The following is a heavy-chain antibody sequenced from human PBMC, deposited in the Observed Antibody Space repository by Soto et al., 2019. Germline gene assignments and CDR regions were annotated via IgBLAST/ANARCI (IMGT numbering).Heavy chain of an antibody. J-gene: IGHJ4*02. CDR3: AKDGNWLDVYFDV. D-gene: IGHD6-19*01. CDR2: SSASGRSR. V-gene: IGHV3-23*01. CDR1: GIEFSNYA. Sequence: LRLSCVASGIEFSNYAMSWVRQAPGKGLEWVPISSASGRSRYHADSVKGRFTISRDNSKNTLYLHMTNLRAEDTAVYYCAKDGNWLDVYFDVWGQGTPVTVSS.